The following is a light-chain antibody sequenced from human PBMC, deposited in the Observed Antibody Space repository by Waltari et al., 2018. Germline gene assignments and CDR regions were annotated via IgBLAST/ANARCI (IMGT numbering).Light chain of an antibody. CDR3: QQYNSYPRT. CDR2: WAS. J-gene: IGKJ1*01. Sequence: DIVLTQSPDSLAVSLGERATINCKSSQSVLYSSNNKNYLAWYQQRPGQPPKLLIYWASTRESGVPDRFSGSGSGTDFTLTISSLQTEDFATYYCQQYNSYPRTFGQGTKVEIK. V-gene: IGKV4-1*01. CDR1: QSVLYSSNNKNY.